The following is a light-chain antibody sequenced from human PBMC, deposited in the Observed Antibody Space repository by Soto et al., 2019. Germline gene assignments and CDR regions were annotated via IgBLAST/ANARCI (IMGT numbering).Light chain of an antibody. J-gene: IGKJ2*01. CDR3: QQRSNWPPYT. CDR1: QSVSSY. Sequence: EIVLTQSPATLSLSPGERATLSCRASQSVSSYLAWYQQKPGQAPRLLIYDASNRATGTPARFSGSGSGTDFTLIISSLEPEDFAVYYCQQRSNWPPYTFGQGTKLEIK. V-gene: IGKV3-11*01. CDR2: DAS.